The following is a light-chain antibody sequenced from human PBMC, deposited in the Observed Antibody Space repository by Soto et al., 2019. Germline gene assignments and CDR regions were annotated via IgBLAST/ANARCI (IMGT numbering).Light chain of an antibody. CDR2: AAS. J-gene: IGKJ4*01. CDR1: QAVRRS. Sequence: DTQLTQSPSSLSSSVWDRVTIDLRAGQAVRRSVGWYQQKPGPAPKLLISAASTWNSGVPSRFSGSGSGTDFTLTISSLQPEDFATYYCQQLWTYPLTFGGGTKVDIK. CDR3: QQLWTYPLT. V-gene: IGKV1-9*01.